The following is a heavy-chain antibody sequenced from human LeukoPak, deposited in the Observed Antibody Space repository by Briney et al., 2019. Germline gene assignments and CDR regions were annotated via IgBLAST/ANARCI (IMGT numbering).Heavy chain of an antibody. Sequence: GRSLRLSCAASGFTFSSYAMHRVRQAPGKGLEWVAVISYDGSNKYYADSVKGRFTISRDNSKNTLYLQMNSLRAEDTAVYYCARDRGQLVNDYWGQGTLVTVSS. J-gene: IGHJ4*02. CDR2: ISYDGSNK. CDR3: ARDRGQLVNDY. D-gene: IGHD6-13*01. V-gene: IGHV3-30*04. CDR1: GFTFSSYA.